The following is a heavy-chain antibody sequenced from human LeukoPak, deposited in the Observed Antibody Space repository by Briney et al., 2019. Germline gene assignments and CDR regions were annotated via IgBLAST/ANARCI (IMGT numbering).Heavy chain of an antibody. V-gene: IGHV3-23*01. CDR2: VTTTGAT. CDR1: GFSFNNYA. J-gene: IGHJ4*02. D-gene: IGHD1-1*01. CDR3: AKRSQQLVEGFFFAS. Sequence: GGSLRLSCAASGFSFNNYAMSWVRQAPGKGLEWVSTVTTTGATYYTDSVKGRFTVSRDNSKNTVYLQMSGLRVDDTAIYYCAKRSQQLVEGFFFASWGQGTLVTVSS.